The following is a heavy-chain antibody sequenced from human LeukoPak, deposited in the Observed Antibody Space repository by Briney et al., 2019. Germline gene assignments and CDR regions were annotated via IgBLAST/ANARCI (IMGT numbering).Heavy chain of an antibody. V-gene: IGHV4-30-2*01. J-gene: IGHJ4*02. CDR2: IYNSGST. CDR3: ARNPTPYYGSGSCPF. D-gene: IGHD3-10*01. CDR1: GDSISTGGFS. Sequence: SQTLSLTCAVSGDSISTGGFSWSWIRQPPGKGLEWIGYIYNSGSTYYNPSLKSRVTISADRSNNQFSLKLSFVTAADTAVYYCARNPTPYYGSGSCPFWGQGTLVTVSS.